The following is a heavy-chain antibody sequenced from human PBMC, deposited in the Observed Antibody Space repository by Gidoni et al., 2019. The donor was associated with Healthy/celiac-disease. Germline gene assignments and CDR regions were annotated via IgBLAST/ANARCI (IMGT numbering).Heavy chain of an antibody. J-gene: IGHJ6*02. CDR2: ISWDGGST. D-gene: IGHD4-4*01. Sequence: EVQLVESGGVVVQPGGSLRLSCAASGFTFDDYTMHWVRQAPGKGLEWVSLISWDGGSTYYADSVKGRFTISRDNSKNSLYLQMNSLRTEDTALYYCAKGYETTEYYYYYGMDVWGQGTTVTVSS. CDR1: GFTFDDYT. V-gene: IGHV3-43*01. CDR3: AKGYETTEYYYYYGMDV.